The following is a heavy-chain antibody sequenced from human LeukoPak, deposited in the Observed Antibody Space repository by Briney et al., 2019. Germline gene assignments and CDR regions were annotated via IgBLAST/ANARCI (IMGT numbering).Heavy chain of an antibody. CDR2: INHSGST. CDR3: ARGAITMVPWFDP. CDR1: VGSFSGYY. J-gene: IGHJ5*02. V-gene: IGHV4-34*01. D-gene: IGHD3-10*01. Sequence: SETLSLTCAVYVGSFSGYYWSWIRQPPGKGLEWIGEINHSGSTNYNPSLKSRVTISVDTSKNQFSLKLSSVTAADTVVYYCARGAITMVPWFDPWGQGTLVTVSS.